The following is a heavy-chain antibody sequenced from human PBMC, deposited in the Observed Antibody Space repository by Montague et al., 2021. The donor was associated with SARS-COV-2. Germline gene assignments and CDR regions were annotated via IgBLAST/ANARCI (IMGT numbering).Heavy chain of an antibody. CDR2: INHSGST. V-gene: IGHV4-34*01. CDR1: GGSFSGYY. J-gene: IGHJ4*02. Sequence: ETLSLTCAVYGGSFSGYYWSWIRQPPGKGLEWIGEINHSGSTNYNPSLKSRVTISVDTSKNQFSLRLSSVTAADTAVYYCARMRAVLLWFGESTYFDYWGQGTLVTVSS. CDR3: ARMRAVLLWFGESTYFDY. D-gene: IGHD3-10*01.